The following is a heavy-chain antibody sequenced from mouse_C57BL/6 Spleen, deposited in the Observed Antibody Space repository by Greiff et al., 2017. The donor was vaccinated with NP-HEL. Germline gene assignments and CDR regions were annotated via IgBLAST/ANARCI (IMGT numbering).Heavy chain of an antibody. J-gene: IGHJ1*03. CDR3: ARYDGYFDV. V-gene: IGHV1-81*01. Sequence: VQLQQSGAELARPGASVKLSCKASGYTFTSYGISWVKQRTGQGLEWIGEIYPRSGNTYHNEKFKGKATLTADKSSSTAYMELRSLTSEDSAVYFCARYDGYFDVWGTGTTVTVSS. CDR1: GYTFTSYG. D-gene: IGHD2-3*01. CDR2: IYPRSGNT.